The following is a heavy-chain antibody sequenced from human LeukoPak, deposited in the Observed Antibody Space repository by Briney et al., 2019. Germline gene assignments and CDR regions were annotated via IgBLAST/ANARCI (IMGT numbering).Heavy chain of an antibody. D-gene: IGHD1-26*01. CDR2: ISSSSSTI. V-gene: IGHV3-48*01. CDR3: ASKYLIVEATTFDY. J-gene: IGHJ4*02. Sequence: GGSLRLSCAASGFTFSSYSMNWVRQAPGKGLEWVSYISSSSSTIYYADSVKGRFTISRDNAKNSLYLQMNSLRAEDTAVYYCASKYLIVEATTFDYWGQGTLVTVSS. CDR1: GFTFSSYS.